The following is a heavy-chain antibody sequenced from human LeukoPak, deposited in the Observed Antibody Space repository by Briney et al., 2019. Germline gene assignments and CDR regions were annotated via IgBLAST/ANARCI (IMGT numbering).Heavy chain of an antibody. CDR2: INHDGSST. CDR3: ARMDNLYSGTYHSDF. J-gene: IGHJ4*02. CDR1: GFTFSTFW. D-gene: IGHD1-26*01. Sequence: GGSLRLSCATSGFTFSTFWMHWVRQAPGKGLVWVSRINHDGSSTNYADSVKGRFTISRDNAKNSLYLQMNSLRAEDTAVYYCARMDNLYSGTYHSDFWGQGTLVTVSS. V-gene: IGHV3-74*01.